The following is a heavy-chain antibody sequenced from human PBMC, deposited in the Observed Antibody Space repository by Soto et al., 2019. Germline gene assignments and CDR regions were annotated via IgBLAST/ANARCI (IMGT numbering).Heavy chain of an antibody. CDR1: GYTFTSYG. V-gene: IGHV1-18*01. J-gene: IGHJ4*02. Sequence: ASVKVSCKASGYTFTSYGISWVRQAPGQGLEWMGWISAYNGNTNYAQKLQGRVTMNTDTSTSTAYMELRSLRSDDTAVYYCAGDSGRALHQHYWGQGTLVTVSS. D-gene: IGHD3-10*01. CDR3: AGDSGRALHQHY. CDR2: ISAYNGNT.